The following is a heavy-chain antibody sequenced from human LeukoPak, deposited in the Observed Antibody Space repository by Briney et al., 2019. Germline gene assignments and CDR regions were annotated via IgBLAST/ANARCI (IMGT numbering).Heavy chain of an antibody. CDR2: IIPILGIA. CDR1: GGTFSSYA. V-gene: IGHV1-69*04. CDR3: ARYYDSSGYTFDY. J-gene: IGHJ4*02. D-gene: IGHD3-22*01. Sequence: SVKVSCKASGGTFSSYAISWVRQAPGQGLEWMGRIIPILGIANYAQKFQGRVTITADKSTSTAYMDLSSLRSEDTAVYYCARYYDSSGYTFDYWGQGTLVTVSS.